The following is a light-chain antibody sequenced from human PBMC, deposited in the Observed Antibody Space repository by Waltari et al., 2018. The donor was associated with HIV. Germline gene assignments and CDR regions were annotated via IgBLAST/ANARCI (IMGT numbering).Light chain of an antibody. V-gene: IGLV1-40*01. CDR3: QSYDSSLSGWV. CDR2: DNS. Sequence: QSVLTQPPSVSGAAGQRVTISCTGSSSNIGAGYDLSWYRQLPGTAPKLLIYDNSNRPSGVPDRFSGSKSGTSASLAITGLQAEDEADYYCQSYDSSLSGWVFGGGTKLTVL. J-gene: IGLJ3*02. CDR1: SSNIGAGYD.